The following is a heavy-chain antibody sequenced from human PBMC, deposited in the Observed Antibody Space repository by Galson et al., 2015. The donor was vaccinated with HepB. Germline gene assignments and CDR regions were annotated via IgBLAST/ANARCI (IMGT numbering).Heavy chain of an antibody. CDR1: GFSLTSSGVG. D-gene: IGHD6-13*01. V-gene: IGHV2-5*02. CDR2: IYWDDDQ. J-gene: IGHJ4*02. CDR3: AHRLAAASFDY. Sequence: PALVKPTQTLTLTCTVFGFSLTSSGVGVAWIRQAPGKALEWLALIYWDDDQRYNPSLKSRLTITKDTSKNQVVLTMTNIDPVDTATYYCAHRLAAASFDYWGQGTLVTVSS.